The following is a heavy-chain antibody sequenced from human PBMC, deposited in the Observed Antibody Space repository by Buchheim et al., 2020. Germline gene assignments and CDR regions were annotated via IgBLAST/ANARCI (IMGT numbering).Heavy chain of an antibody. CDR2: ISYDGSNK. CDR3: AKGRLGLHDAFDI. V-gene: IGHV3-30*18. Sequence: QVQLVESGGGVVQPGRSLRLSCAASGFTFSSYGMHWVRQAPGKGLEWVAVISYDGSNKYYADSVKGRFTISRDNSKNTLYLQMNSLRAEDTAVYYCAKGRLGLHDAFDIWGQGT. J-gene: IGHJ3*02. CDR1: GFTFSSYG. D-gene: IGHD3-16*01.